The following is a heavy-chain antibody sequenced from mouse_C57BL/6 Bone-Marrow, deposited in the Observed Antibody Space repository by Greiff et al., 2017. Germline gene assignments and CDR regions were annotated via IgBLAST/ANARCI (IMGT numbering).Heavy chain of an antibody. CDR2: IRNKANNHAT. Sequence: EVKLQESGGGLVQPGGSMKLSCAASGFTFSDAWMDWVRQSPEKGLEWVAEIRNKANNHATYYAESVKGRFTISRDDSKSSVYLQMNSLRAEDTGIYYCTVGNYDYDEVPSLAYWGQGTLVTVSA. D-gene: IGHD2-4*01. CDR3: TVGNYDYDEVPSLAY. V-gene: IGHV6-6*01. CDR1: GFTFSDAW. J-gene: IGHJ3*01.